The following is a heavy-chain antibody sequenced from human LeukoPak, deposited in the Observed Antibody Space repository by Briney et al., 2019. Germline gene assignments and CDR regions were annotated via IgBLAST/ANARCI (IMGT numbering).Heavy chain of an antibody. V-gene: IGHV4-61*09. D-gene: IGHD3-10*01. Sequence: SETLSLTCTVSGGSISSTSYYWSWLRQPAGTGLEWLGHIYTTGSTNYNPSLKSRVTISLDTSKNQFSLKLSSVTAADTAVYYCARGAYFYGSGINWFDPWGQGTLITVSS. CDR3: ARGAYFYGSGINWFDP. CDR1: GGSISSTSYY. CDR2: IYTTGST. J-gene: IGHJ5*02.